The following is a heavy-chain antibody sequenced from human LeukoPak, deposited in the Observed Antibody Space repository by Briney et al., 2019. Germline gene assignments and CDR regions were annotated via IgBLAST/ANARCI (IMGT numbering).Heavy chain of an antibody. D-gene: IGHD3-22*01. Sequence: ASVKVSCKASGYTFTSYYMHWVRQAPGQGLEWMGIINPSGGSTSYAQKFQGRVTVTRDTSTSTVYMELSSLRSEDTAVYYCASSYYYDSSGYYYGPVGNYWGQGTLVTVSS. J-gene: IGHJ4*02. CDR2: INPSGGST. V-gene: IGHV1-46*01. CDR3: ASSYYYDSSGYYYGPVGNY. CDR1: GYTFTSYY.